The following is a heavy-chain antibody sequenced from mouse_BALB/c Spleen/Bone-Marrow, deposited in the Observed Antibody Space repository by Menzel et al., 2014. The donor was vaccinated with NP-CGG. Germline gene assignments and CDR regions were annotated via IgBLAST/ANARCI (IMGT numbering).Heavy chain of an antibody. CDR2: ISSGGST. CDR1: GFTFSSYA. Sequence: EVQRVESGGGLVKPGGSLKLSCAASGFTFSSYAMSWVRQTPEKRLEWVASISSGGSTYYPDSVKGRFTISRDNARNILYLQMSSLRAEDTAMYDCARAGTTASAWFAYWGQGTLVTVSA. V-gene: IGHV5-6-5*01. CDR3: ARAGTTASAWFAY. D-gene: IGHD1-2*01. J-gene: IGHJ3*01.